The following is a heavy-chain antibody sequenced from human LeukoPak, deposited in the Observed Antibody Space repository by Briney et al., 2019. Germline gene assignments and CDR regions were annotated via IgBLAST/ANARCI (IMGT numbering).Heavy chain of an antibody. CDR3: ARIPSGSYGIFDY. J-gene: IGHJ4*02. Sequence: PSGTLSLTCAVSGGSISSSNWWSWVRQPPGKGLEWIGEIYHSGSANQSPSLKSRVSMSLDKSKNQFSLRLTSVTAADTAVYYCARIPSGSYGIFDYWGQGTLVTVSS. CDR2: IYHSGSA. V-gene: IGHV4-4*02. CDR1: GGSISSSNW. D-gene: IGHD1-26*01.